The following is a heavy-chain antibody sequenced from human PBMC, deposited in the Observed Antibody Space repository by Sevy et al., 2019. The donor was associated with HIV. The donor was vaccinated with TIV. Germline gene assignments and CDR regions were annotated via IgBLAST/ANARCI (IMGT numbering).Heavy chain of an antibody. CDR2: ISHDGSNK. CDR1: GFTFSSYA. Sequence: GGSLRLSCAASGFTFSSYAMHWVRQAPGKGLEWVAVISHDGSNKYYADSVKGRFTISRDNSKNTLYLQMNSLRAEDTAVYYCAREIWYSGSYTRGYYYYYGMDVWGQGTTVTDSS. CDR3: AREIWYSGSYTRGYYYYYGMDV. J-gene: IGHJ6*02. V-gene: IGHV3-30*04. D-gene: IGHD1-26*01.